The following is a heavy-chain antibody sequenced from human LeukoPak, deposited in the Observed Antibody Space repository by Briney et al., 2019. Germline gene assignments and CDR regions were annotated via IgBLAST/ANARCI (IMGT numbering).Heavy chain of an antibody. J-gene: IGHJ4*02. Sequence: SETLSLTCTVSGNSISSGSYYWNWIRQPAGKGLEWIGRIYASGITNYHPSLKSRVAISVDTPKNQFSLRLSSVTAADTAVYYCASGADSSNYFLYYWGPGILVTVSS. CDR2: IYASGIT. D-gene: IGHD3-22*01. V-gene: IGHV4-61*02. CDR1: GNSISSGSYY. CDR3: ASGADSSNYFLYY.